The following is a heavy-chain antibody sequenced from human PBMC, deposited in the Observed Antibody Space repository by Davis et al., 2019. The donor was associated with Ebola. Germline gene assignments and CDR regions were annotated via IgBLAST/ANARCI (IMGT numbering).Heavy chain of an antibody. J-gene: IGHJ5*02. Sequence: AASVKVSCKASGGTFSSYAISWVRQAPGQGLEWMGRIIPIFGTANYAQKFQGRVTITADESTSTAYMELSSLRSEDTAVYYCARALGDGYNLYWFDPWGQGTLVTVSS. CDR1: GGTFSSYA. CDR3: ARALGDGYNLYWFDP. CDR2: IIPIFGTA. D-gene: IGHD5-24*01. V-gene: IGHV1-69*13.